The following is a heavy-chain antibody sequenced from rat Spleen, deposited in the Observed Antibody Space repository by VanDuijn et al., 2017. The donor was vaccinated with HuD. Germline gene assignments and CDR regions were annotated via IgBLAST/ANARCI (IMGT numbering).Heavy chain of an antibody. CDR1: GFTFSDYA. D-gene: IGHD1-4*01. CDR3: TRVDYPGVAHFFDY. Sequence: EVQLVESGGGLVQPGGSLKLSCVASGFTFSDYAMAWVRQAPKKGLEWVATIIYDGSSTYYRDSVKGRFTISRDNAKSTLYLQMDSLRSEDTATYYCTRVDYPGVAHFFDYWGQGVMVTVSS. CDR2: IIYDGSST. V-gene: IGHV5-17*01. J-gene: IGHJ2*01.